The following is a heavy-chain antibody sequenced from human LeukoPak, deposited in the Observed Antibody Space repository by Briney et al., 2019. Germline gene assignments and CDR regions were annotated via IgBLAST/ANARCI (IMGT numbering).Heavy chain of an antibody. J-gene: IGHJ6*02. CDR3: AATGYNWNYGYHYYGMDV. CDR2: IVVGSGNT. V-gene: IGHV1-58*02. Sequence: SVKVSCKASGFTFTSSAMQWVRQARGQRLEWIGWIVVGSGNTNYAQKFQERVTITRDMSTSTAYMELSSLRSEDTAVYYCAATGYNWNYGYHYYGMDVWGQGTTVTVSS. CDR1: GFTFTSSA. D-gene: IGHD1-7*01.